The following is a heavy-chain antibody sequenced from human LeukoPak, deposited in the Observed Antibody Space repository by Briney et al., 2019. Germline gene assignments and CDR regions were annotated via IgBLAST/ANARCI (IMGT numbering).Heavy chain of an antibody. Sequence: GGSLRLSCAASGFTFSSFSMNWARQAPGKGLEWVSSISGISDYIYYADSVKGRFTMSRDNAKNVLYLEMNSLRAEDTAVYYCASKGIQLWVLWDWGQGTLVTVSS. J-gene: IGHJ4*02. CDR2: ISGISDYI. V-gene: IGHV3-21*06. D-gene: IGHD5-18*01. CDR1: GFTFSSFS. CDR3: ASKGIQLWVLWD.